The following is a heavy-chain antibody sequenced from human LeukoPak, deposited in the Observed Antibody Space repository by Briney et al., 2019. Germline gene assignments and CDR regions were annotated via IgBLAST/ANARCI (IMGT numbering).Heavy chain of an antibody. CDR2: INHSGST. CDR3: ARGSVVVVAATVFDY. V-gene: IGHV4-34*01. J-gene: IGHJ4*02. CDR1: GGSFSGYY. Sequence: SETLSLTCAVYGGSFSGYYWSWIRPPPGKGLEWIGEINHSGSTNYNPSLKSRVTISVDTSKNQFSLKLSSVTAADTAVYYCARGSVVVVAATVFDYWGQGTLVTVSS. D-gene: IGHD2-15*01.